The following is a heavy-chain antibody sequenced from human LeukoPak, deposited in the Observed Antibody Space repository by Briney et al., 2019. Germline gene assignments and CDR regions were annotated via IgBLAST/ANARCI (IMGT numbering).Heavy chain of an antibody. Sequence: KPSETLSLTCAVSGYSISSGYYWGWIRQPPGKGLEWIGSIYHSGSTYYNPSLKSRVTISVDTSKNQFSLKLSSVTAADTAVYYCARLDIVVEVAATGGYYFDYWGQGTLVTVSS. CDR2: IYHSGST. D-gene: IGHD2-15*01. J-gene: IGHJ4*02. CDR3: ARLDIVVEVAATGGYYFDY. CDR1: GYSISSGYY. V-gene: IGHV4-38-2*01.